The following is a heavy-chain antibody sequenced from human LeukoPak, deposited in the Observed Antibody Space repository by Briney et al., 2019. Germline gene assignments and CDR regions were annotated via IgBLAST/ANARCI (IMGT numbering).Heavy chain of an antibody. D-gene: IGHD3-22*01. CDR2: IIPILGIA. CDR1: GGTFSSYA. Sequence: SVKVSCKASGGTFSSYAISWVRQAPGQGLEWMGRIIPILGIANYAQKFQGRVTITADKSTSTAYMELSSLRSEDTAVYYCATVPAAYYYDSSGYFDYWGQGTLVTVSS. J-gene: IGHJ4*02. CDR3: ATVPAAYYYDSSGYFDY. V-gene: IGHV1-69*04.